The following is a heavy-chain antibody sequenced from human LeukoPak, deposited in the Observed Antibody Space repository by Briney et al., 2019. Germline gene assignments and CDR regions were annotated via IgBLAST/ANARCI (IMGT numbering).Heavy chain of an antibody. Sequence: ASVKVSCKASGYTFTSYYMHWVRQAPGQGLEWMGIINPSGGSTSYAQKFQGRVTMTRDTSTSTVYMELSSLRSEDTAVYYCASSPQTPYYDFWSGLVFDYWGQGTLVTVSS. CDR3: ASSPQTPYYDFWSGLVFDY. D-gene: IGHD3-3*01. CDR1: GYTFTSYY. J-gene: IGHJ4*02. V-gene: IGHV1-46*01. CDR2: INPSGGST.